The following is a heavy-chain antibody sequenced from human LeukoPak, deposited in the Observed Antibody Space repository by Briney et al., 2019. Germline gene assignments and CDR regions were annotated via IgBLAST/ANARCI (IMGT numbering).Heavy chain of an antibody. Sequence: GGSLRLSCAASGFTFSSYGMHWVRQAPGKGLEWVSVIYSDGSTYYTDSVKGRFTISRDNSKNTLYLQMNSLRAEDTAVYYCARDPGGDYFDYWGQGTLVTVSS. CDR2: IYSDGST. D-gene: IGHD4-23*01. CDR3: ARDPGGDYFDY. J-gene: IGHJ4*02. CDR1: GFTFSSYG. V-gene: IGHV3-53*01.